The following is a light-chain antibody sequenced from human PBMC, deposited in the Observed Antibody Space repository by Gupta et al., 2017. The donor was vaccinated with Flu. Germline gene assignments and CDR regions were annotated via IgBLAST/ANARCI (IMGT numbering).Light chain of an antibody. CDR3: QHVGNSPLYS. CDR2: ATS. CDR1: QTVHTNY. V-gene: IGKV3-20*01. J-gene: IGKJ2*03. Sequence: IVLTQSPATLSLSPGDRVTVSCRASQTVHTNYLAWYQHKAGQDPRLLIYATSTRDTGVPDRFSGSGSGTDYTLTISRREPDDFATYYCQHVGNSPLYSFGQGTKLEMK.